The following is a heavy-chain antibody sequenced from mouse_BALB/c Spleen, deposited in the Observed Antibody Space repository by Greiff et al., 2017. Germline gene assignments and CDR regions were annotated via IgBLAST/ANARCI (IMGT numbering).Heavy chain of an antibody. CDR3: TSMITTGGYYFDY. CDR2: INPSNGGT. J-gene: IGHJ2*01. V-gene: IGHV1S81*02. CDR1: GYTFTSYY. Sequence: QVHVKQSGAELVKPGASVKLSCKASGYTFTSYYMYWVKQRPGQGLEWIGEINPSNGGTNFNEKFKSKATLTVDKSSSTAYMQLSSLTSEDSAVYYCTSMITTGGYYFDYWGQGTTLTVSS. D-gene: IGHD2-4*01.